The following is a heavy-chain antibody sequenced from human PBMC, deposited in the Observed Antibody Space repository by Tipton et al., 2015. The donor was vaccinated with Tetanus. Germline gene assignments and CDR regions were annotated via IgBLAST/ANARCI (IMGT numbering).Heavy chain of an antibody. CDR2: ISGSGDYT. D-gene: IGHD6-13*01. Sequence: GSLRLSCTASGFTFSNFAMSWVRQAPGKGLEWVSTISGSGDYTYYADSVKGQFTISRDNSKNTLSLQMNSLRADDTAVYYCAKGGGHSGSWSDYLDSWGQGTLVTVSS. J-gene: IGHJ4*02. CDR1: GFTFSNFA. CDR3: AKGGGHSGSWSDYLDS. V-gene: IGHV3-23*01.